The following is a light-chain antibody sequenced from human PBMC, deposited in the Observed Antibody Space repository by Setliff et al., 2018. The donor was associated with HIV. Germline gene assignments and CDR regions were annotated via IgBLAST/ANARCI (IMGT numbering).Light chain of an antibody. CDR3: QTYDTRLNIYV. Sequence: QSVLTQPPSVSGAPGQRVTISCTGSSSNIGAGYDVYWYQQLPGTAPKVLIYDNNNRPSGVPDRFSGSKSGNSASLAITGLQAEDEGDYYCQTYDTRLNIYVFGTGTKVTVL. CDR1: SSNIGAGYD. CDR2: DNN. V-gene: IGLV1-40*01. J-gene: IGLJ1*01.